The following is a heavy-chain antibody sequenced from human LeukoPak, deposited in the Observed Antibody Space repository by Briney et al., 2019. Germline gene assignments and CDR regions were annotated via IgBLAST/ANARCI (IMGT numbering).Heavy chain of an antibody. D-gene: IGHD2-8*01. CDR2: IYNSGSTNYN. J-gene: IGHJ4*02. Sequence: SETLSLTCTVSGGSISGHYWSWLRQSPGKGLEWIAYIYNSGSTNYNNYNPSLGSRVIMSMDTSKNQLSLIVSSVTAADTAVYYCARHTTGRALGDFDYWGQGTLVTVSA. V-gene: IGHV4-59*08. CDR3: ARHTTGRALGDFDY. CDR1: GGSISGHY.